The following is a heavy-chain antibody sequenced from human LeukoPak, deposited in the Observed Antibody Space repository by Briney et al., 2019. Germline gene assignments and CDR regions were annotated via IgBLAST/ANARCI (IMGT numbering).Heavy chain of an antibody. Sequence: SVKVSCKASGYTFTSYGISWVRQVPGQGLEWMGRIIPILGIANYAQKFQGRVTITADKSTSTAYMELSSLRSEDTAVYYCATSGPIYYYYYYGMDVWGQGTTATVSS. D-gene: IGHD3-9*01. CDR1: GYTFTSYG. V-gene: IGHV1-69*04. CDR3: ATSGPIYYYYYYGMDV. J-gene: IGHJ6*02. CDR2: IIPILGIA.